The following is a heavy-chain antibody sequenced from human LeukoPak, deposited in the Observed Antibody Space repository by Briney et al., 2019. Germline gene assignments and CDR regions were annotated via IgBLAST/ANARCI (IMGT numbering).Heavy chain of an antibody. D-gene: IGHD6-19*01. CDR1: GVTLRGYG. CDR2: ISSDGNKK. CDR3: ASSGWYADY. Sequence: PGGSLRLSCVASGVTLRGYGMHWVRQAPGKGLEWVALISSDGNKKVYGDSVKGRFTISRDNSKNTLYLQMNSLRAEDTAVYYCASSGWYADYWGQGTLVTVSS. J-gene: IGHJ4*02. V-gene: IGHV3-30*03.